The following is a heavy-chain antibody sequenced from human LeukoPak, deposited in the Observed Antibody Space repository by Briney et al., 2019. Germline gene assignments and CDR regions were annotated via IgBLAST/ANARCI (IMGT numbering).Heavy chain of an antibody. V-gene: IGHV3-30-3*01. CDR3: ASSNNYYGMDV. Sequence: GGSLRLSCAASGFTFSSYAMHWVRQAPGKGLEWVAVISYDGSNKYYADSVKGRFTISRDNSKNTLYLQMNSLRAEDTAVYYCASSNNYYGMDVWGQGTTVTVSS. CDR1: GFTFSSYA. CDR2: ISYDGSNK. J-gene: IGHJ6*02.